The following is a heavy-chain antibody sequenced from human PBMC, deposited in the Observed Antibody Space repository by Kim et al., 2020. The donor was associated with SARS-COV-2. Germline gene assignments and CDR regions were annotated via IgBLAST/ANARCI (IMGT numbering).Heavy chain of an antibody. J-gene: IGHJ5*02. V-gene: IGHV4-61*01. Sequence: SETLSLTCTVSGGSVSSGSYYWSWIRQPPGKGLEWIGYIYYSGSTNYNPSLKSRVTISVDTSKNQFSLKLSSETAADTAVYYCARVYGDYGTNWFDPWGQGTLVTVSS. CDR3: ARVYGDYGTNWFDP. CDR1: GGSVSSGSYY. CDR2: IYYSGST. D-gene: IGHD4-17*01.